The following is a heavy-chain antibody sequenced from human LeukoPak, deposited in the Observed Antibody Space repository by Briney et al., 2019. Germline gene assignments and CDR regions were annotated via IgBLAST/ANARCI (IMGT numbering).Heavy chain of an antibody. CDR1: GGSISSGGYY. V-gene: IGHV4-31*03. CDR3: ARSRLPLYIVVVVGGAFDI. Sequence: SQTLSLTCTVSGGSISSGGYYWSWIRQHPGKGLEWIGYIYYSGSTYYNPSLKSRVTISVDTSKNQFSLKLSSVTAADTAVYYCARSRLPLYIVVVVGGAFDIWGQGTMVTVSS. J-gene: IGHJ3*02. D-gene: IGHD2-15*01. CDR2: IYYSGST.